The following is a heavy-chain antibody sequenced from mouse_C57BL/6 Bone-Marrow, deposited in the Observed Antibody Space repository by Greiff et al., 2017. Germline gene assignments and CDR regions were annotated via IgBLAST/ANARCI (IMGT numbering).Heavy chain of an antibody. CDR2: INPSTGGT. CDR3: ARWGISNLLRRY. D-gene: IGHD1-1*01. V-gene: IGHV1-42*01. J-gene: IGHJ2*01. CDR1: GYSFTGYY. Sequence: VQLKESGPELVKPGASVKISCKASGYSFTGYYMNWVKQSPEKSLEWIGEINPSTGGTTYNQKFKAKATLTVDKSSSTAYMQLKSLTSEDSAVYYGARWGISNLLRRYGGQGTTLTVSS.